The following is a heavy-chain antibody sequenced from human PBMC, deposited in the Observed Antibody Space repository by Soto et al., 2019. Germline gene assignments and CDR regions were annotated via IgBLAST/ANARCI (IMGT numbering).Heavy chain of an antibody. CDR2: MYYSGGT. Sequence: SETLSLTCSVSGGSISSGDYYWGWIRQPPGKGLEWIGSMYYSGGTYYNPSLRSRVTISVDTSNNHFSLKLSSVTAADTAVYYCVRRSGSYDSSGYHDNWYFDLWGRGTLVTGSA. CDR3: VRRSGSYDSSGYHDNWYFDL. D-gene: IGHD3-22*01. V-gene: IGHV4-39*02. CDR1: GGSISSGDYY. J-gene: IGHJ2*01.